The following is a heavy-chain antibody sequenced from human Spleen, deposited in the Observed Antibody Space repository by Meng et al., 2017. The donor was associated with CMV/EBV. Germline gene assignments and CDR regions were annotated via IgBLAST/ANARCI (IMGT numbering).Heavy chain of an antibody. J-gene: IGHJ6*02. CDR3: AREGGQYSGSSYYGMDV. V-gene: IGHV4-39*07. CDR1: GGSISSSSYY. D-gene: IGHD1-26*01. CDR2: IYHSGNT. Sequence: GSLRLSCTVSGGSISSSSYYWGWIRQPPGKGLEWIGSIYHSGNTYYNPSLKSRDTISVDTSKNQFSLKLSSVTAADTAVYYCAREGGQYSGSSYYGMDVWGQGTTVTVSS.